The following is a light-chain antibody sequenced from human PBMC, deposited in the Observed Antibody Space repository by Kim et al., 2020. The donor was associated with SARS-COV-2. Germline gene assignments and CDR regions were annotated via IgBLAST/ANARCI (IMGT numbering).Light chain of an antibody. Sequence: VSPGEGGTPSCRASQRINNNLAWYHQKPGQAPRLVIYGASTRATGIPARFSGSGSGTEFTLTISSLQPEDSAVYYCQQYYLWPRTFGVGTKVDIK. CDR1: QRINNN. V-gene: IGKV3-15*01. CDR3: QQYYLWPRT. J-gene: IGKJ4*02. CDR2: GAS.